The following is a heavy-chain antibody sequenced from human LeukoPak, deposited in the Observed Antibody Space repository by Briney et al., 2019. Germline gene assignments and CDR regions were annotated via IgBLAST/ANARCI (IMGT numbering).Heavy chain of an antibody. V-gene: IGHV4-34*01. D-gene: IGHD6-13*01. J-gene: IGHJ6*03. CDR3: ARESRRIAAAGPSYYMDV. CDR1: GGSFSGYY. CDR2: INHSGST. Sequence: SETLSLTCAVYGGSFSGYYWSWIRQPPGKGLEWIGEINHSGSTNYNPSLKSRVTISVDTSKNQFSLKLSSVTAADTAVYYCARESRRIAAAGPSYYMDVWGRGTTVTVSS.